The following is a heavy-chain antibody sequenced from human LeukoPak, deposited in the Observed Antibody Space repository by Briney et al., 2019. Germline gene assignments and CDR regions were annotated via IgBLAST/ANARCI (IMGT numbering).Heavy chain of an antibody. D-gene: IGHD3-9*01. J-gene: IGHJ4*02. CDR3: ARSPDILTGENFDY. V-gene: IGHV1-2*02. CDR2: INPNSGVT. Sequence: ASVKVSCKASGYTFTDDCVHWVRQAPGQGLEWMGWINPNSGVTNYAQKFQGRVTMTRDMSISTAHMELSRLRSDDTAVYYCARSPDILTGENFDYWGQGTLVTVSS. CDR1: GYTFTDDC.